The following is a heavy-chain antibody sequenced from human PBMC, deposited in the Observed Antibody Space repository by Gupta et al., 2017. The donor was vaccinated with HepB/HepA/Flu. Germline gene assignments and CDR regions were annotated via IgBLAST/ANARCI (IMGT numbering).Heavy chain of an antibody. D-gene: IGHD4-11*01. CDR3: ARESLPTVTTMDV. Sequence: EVQLVESGGGLVQPGGSLRLSCVGSGFTFSSHRMNWVRQAPGKGLEWVSYSSGSSGTIYYTDSVKGRFTISRDNAKNSLYLQMNSLRDEDTAVYYCARESLPTVTTMDVWGKGTTVTVSS. J-gene: IGHJ6*04. CDR1: GFTFSSHR. V-gene: IGHV3-48*02. CDR2: SSGSSGTI.